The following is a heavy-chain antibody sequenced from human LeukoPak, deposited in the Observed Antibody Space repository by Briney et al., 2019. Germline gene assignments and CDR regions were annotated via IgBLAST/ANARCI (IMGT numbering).Heavy chain of an antibody. J-gene: IGHJ4*02. CDR2: IYTSGNT. CDR1: GGSISSSSYY. V-gene: IGHV4-61*02. D-gene: IGHD6-19*01. Sequence: SETLSLTCTVSGGSISSSSYYWGWIRQPAGKGLEWIGRIYTSGNTNYNPSLKSRVTMSVDTSKNQFSLELSSVTAADAAVYFCARDVVAGRDYWGQGTLVTVSS. CDR3: ARDVVAGRDY.